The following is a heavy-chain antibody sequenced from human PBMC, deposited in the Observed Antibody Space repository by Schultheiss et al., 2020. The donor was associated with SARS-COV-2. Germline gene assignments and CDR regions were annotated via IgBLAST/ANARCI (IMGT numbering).Heavy chain of an antibody. V-gene: IGHV5-51*01. D-gene: IGHD4-17*01. Sequence: GGSLRLSCKGSGYSFTSYWIGWVRQMPGKGLEWMGIIYPGDSDTRYSPSFQGQVTISADKSISTAYLQWSSLKASDTAMYYCARVDYGGYVFHGMDVWGQGTTVTVSS. CDR2: IYPGDSDT. CDR3: ARVDYGGYVFHGMDV. CDR1: GYSFTSYW. J-gene: IGHJ6*02.